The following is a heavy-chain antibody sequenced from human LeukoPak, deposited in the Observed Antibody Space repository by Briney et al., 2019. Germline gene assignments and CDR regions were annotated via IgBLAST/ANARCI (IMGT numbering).Heavy chain of an antibody. CDR2: IYYSGST. J-gene: IGHJ5*02. D-gene: IGHD3-9*01. Sequence: PSETLSLTCTVSGGSISSHYWSWIRQPPGKGLDWSGYIYYSGSTNYNPSLKSRVAISVDTSKNQFSLKLSSVTAADTAVYYCARDRHDILTGDNWFDPWGQGTLVTVSS. CDR3: ARDRHDILTGDNWFDP. V-gene: IGHV4-59*11. CDR1: GGSISSHY.